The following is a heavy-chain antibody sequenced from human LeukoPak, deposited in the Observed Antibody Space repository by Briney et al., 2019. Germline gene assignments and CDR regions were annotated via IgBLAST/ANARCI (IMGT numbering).Heavy chain of an antibody. V-gene: IGHV3-15*01. Sequence: PGGSLRLSCAASGFTFSDAWMSWVRQTPGKGLEWVGRIKSNTDGGTTDFAAPVKGRFTISRDDSENALYPQMNSLKTEDTAVYYCTTQLLYEHNFDYWGQGTLVTVSS. J-gene: IGHJ4*02. CDR1: GFTFSDAW. D-gene: IGHD2-2*02. CDR3: TTQLLYEHNFDY. CDR2: IKSNTDGGTT.